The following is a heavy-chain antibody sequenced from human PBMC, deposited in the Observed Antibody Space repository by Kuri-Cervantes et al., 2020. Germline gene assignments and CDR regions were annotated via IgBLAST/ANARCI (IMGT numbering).Heavy chain of an antibody. CDR2: ISSSSTI. V-gene: IGHV3-69-1*01. Sequence: GGSLRLSCAASGFTFSDYYMNWVRQAPGKGLEWVSSISSSSTIYYADSVKGRITISRDNAKNSLYLEMNSLRADDTAVYYCARDRERWLVRWYFDLWGRGTPVTVSS. J-gene: IGHJ2*01. CDR3: ARDRERWLVRWYFDL. D-gene: IGHD6-19*01. CDR1: GFTFSDYY.